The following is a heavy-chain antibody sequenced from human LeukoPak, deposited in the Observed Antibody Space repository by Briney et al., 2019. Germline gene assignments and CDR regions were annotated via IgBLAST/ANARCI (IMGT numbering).Heavy chain of an antibody. D-gene: IGHD2-2*01. CDR2: ISSGSGTT. CDR3: ARDVVGIYCSSTSCYGMDV. V-gene: IGHV3-48*01. J-gene: IGHJ6*02. CDR1: GFSFSSYS. Sequence: PGESLRLSCAASGFSFSSYSMNWVRQAPGKGLEWVSYISSGSGTTYSADSVKGRFTISRDNAKNSLYLQMNSLRAEDTAVYYCARDVVGIYCSSTSCYGMDVWGQGTTVTVSS.